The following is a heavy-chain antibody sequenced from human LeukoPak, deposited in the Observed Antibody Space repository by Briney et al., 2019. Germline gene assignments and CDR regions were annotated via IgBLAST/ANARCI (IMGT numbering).Heavy chain of an antibody. CDR1: GGSISSYY. V-gene: IGHV4-59*08. CDR3: ARGGDSSGFYTYFDY. J-gene: IGHJ4*02. CDR2: IDYSGNT. D-gene: IGHD3-22*01. Sequence: SETLSLTCTVSGGSISSYYWSWIRQAPGKGLEWIANIDYSGNTIYNPALKSRVTMSVDTSKHQFSLKLSSVTAADTAVYYCARGGDSSGFYTYFDYWGQGTLVTVSS.